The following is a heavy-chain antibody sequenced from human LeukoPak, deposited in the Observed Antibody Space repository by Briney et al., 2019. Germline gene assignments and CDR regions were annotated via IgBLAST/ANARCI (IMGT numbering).Heavy chain of an antibody. Sequence: PGGSLRLSCTASGFTFSTYAMTWVRQAPGTGPEWASSISGNGRTTYYSDSVRGRFTISRDNSRNTLYLQMNSLRADDTAVYYCVARGGASVFYYFDFWGQGTLVTVSS. J-gene: IGHJ4*02. CDR3: VARGGASVFYYFDF. CDR1: GFTFSTYA. V-gene: IGHV3-23*01. D-gene: IGHD3-10*01. CDR2: ISGNGRTT.